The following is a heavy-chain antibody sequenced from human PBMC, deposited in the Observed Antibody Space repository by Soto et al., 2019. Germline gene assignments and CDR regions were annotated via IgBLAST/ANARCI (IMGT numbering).Heavy chain of an antibody. D-gene: IGHD4-17*01. CDR1: GFAFSSYS. J-gene: IGHJ5*02. Sequence: EVQLLQSGGGLVQPGGSLRLSCAASGFAFSSYSMYWVRQAPGKGLEWVSGISGSGSGTYYADSVKGRFTISRDNSKNTLYLQMNSLRAEDTAVYYCAIDYGDYDWFDPWGQGTLVTVSS. CDR2: ISGSGSGT. CDR3: AIDYGDYDWFDP. V-gene: IGHV3-23*01.